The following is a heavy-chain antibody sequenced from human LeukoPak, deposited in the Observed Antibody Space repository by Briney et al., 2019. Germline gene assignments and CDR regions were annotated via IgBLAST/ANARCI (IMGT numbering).Heavy chain of an antibody. CDR1: GFTFSSYA. D-gene: IGHD6-19*01. V-gene: IGHV3-30-3*01. CDR2: ISHDGSNK. CDR3: ARHQGSGWSSGLDY. J-gene: IGHJ4*02. Sequence: GRSLRLSCAASGFTFSSYAMHWVRQAPGKGLEWVAVISHDGSNKYYADSVKGRFTISRDNSKNTLYLQMNSLRAEDTAVYYCARHQGSGWSSGLDYWGQGTLVTVSS.